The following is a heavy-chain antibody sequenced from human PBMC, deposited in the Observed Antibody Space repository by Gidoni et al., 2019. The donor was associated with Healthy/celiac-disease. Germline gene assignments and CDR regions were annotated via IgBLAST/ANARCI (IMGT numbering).Heavy chain of an antibody. CDR2: INPNSGGT. Sequence: QVQLVQSGAEVKKPGASVKVSCKASGYTFTGYYMHWVRQAPGQGLEWMGWINPNSGGTNYAQKFQGRVTMTRDTSISTAYMELSRLRPDDTAVYYCARDLTVSGSYYTRDYWGQGTLVTVSS. CDR1: GYTFTGYY. V-gene: IGHV1-2*02. CDR3: ARDLTVSGSYYTRDY. D-gene: IGHD3-10*01. J-gene: IGHJ4*02.